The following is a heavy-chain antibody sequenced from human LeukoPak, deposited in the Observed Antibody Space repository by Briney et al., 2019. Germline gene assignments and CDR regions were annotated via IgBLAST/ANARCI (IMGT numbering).Heavy chain of an antibody. Sequence: GGSLRLSCAASGFTFSSYEMNWVRQAPGKGLEWVSYISSSGSTIYYADSVKGRFTISRDNAKNSLYLQMNSLRAEDTALYYCARDYGDYVGDAFDIWGQGTMVTVSS. CDR3: ARDYGDYVGDAFDI. J-gene: IGHJ3*02. CDR2: ISSSGSTI. D-gene: IGHD4-17*01. CDR1: GFTFSSYE. V-gene: IGHV3-48*03.